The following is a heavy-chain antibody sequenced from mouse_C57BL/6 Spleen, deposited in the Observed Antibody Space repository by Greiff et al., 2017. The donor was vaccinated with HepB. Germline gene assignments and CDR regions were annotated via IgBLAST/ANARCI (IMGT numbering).Heavy chain of an antibody. D-gene: IGHD2-4*01. CDR1: GYTFTDYY. CDR3: ARNYDRYYAMDY. Sequence: QVQLQQSGAELVRPGASVKLSCKASGYTFTDYYINWVKQRPGQGLEWIARIYPGSGNTYYNEKFKGKATLTAEKSSSTAYMQLSSLTSEDSAVYFCARNYDRYYAMDYWGQGTSVTVSS. V-gene: IGHV1-76*01. J-gene: IGHJ4*01. CDR2: IYPGSGNT.